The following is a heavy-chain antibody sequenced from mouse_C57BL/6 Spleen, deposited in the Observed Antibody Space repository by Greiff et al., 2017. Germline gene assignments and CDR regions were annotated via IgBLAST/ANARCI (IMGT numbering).Heavy chain of an antibody. CDR2: IYPRDGST. CDR1: GYTFTSHD. D-gene: IGHD2-4*01. CDR3: ARERYYDYDAFAY. Sequence: LVESGPELVKPGASVKLSCKASGYTFTSHDINWVKQRPGQGLEWIGWIYPRDGSTKYNEKFKGKATLTVDTSSSTAYMELHSLTSEDSAVYFCARERYYDYDAFAYWGQGTLVTVSA. V-gene: IGHV1-85*01. J-gene: IGHJ3*01.